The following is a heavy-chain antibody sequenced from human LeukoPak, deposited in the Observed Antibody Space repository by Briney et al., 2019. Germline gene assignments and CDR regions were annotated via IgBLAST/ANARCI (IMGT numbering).Heavy chain of an antibody. CDR2: IKQDGSEK. CDR1: GFTFSSYW. CDR3: ARHRGGYSYLYYFDY. D-gene: IGHD5-18*01. J-gene: IGHJ4*02. V-gene: IGHV3-7*01. Sequence: GGSLRLSCAASGFTFSSYWMSWVRQAPGKGLEWVANIKQDGSEKYYVDSVKGRFTISRDNAKNSLYLQMNSLRAEDTAVYYCARHRGGYSYLYYFDYWGQGILVTVSS.